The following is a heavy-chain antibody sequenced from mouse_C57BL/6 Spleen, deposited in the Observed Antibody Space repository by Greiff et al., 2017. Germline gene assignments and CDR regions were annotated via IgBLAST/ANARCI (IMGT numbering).Heavy chain of an antibody. CDR3: AREVGTGAMDY. CDR2: LYPGSGNT. Sequence: QVQLQQSGAELVRPGASVKLSCKASGYTFTDYYINWVKQRPGQGLEWIARLYPGSGNTYYNEKFKGKATLTAEKSSSTAYMQLSSLTSEDSAVYFCAREVGTGAMDYWGQGTSVTVSS. J-gene: IGHJ4*01. V-gene: IGHV1-76*01. CDR1: GYTFTDYY. D-gene: IGHD3-3*01.